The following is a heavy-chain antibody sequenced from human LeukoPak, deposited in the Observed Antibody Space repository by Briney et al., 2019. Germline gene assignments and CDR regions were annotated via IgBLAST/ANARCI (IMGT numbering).Heavy chain of an antibody. J-gene: IGHJ4*02. D-gene: IGHD6-13*01. Sequence: PSETLSLICTVSGGSIVSHYWNWIRQPAGRGLEWIGRFYASGTTNTSPSLKSRVTMSVDTSKNQFSLKLGSVTAADTAVYYCAKDSSTWGNLAGHFDSWGQGTLVTVSS. CDR3: AKDSSTWGNLAGHFDS. V-gene: IGHV4-4*07. CDR1: GGSIVSHY. CDR2: FYASGTT.